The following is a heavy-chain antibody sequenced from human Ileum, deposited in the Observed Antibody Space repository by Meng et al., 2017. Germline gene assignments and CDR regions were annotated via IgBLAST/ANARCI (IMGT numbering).Heavy chain of an antibody. CDR2: INHSGST. CDR3: ARGGGRYGPDFDY. V-gene: IGHV4-34*01. CDR1: GGSFSGYY. D-gene: IGHD3-16*01. J-gene: IGHJ4*02. Sequence: VQLQQWGVGLLKPSETLSLTCAVYGGSFSGYYWSWIRQPPGKGLEWIGEINHSGSTNYNPSLKSRVTISVDTSKNQFSLKLSSVTAADTAVYYCARGGGRYGPDFDYWGQGTLVTVFS.